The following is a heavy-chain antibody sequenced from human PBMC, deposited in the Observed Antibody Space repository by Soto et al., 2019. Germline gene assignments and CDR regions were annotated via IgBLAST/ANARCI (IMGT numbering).Heavy chain of an antibody. D-gene: IGHD5-12*01. Sequence: SQTLSLTCAISGDSVSSNTASWNWIRQSPSRGLEWLGRTYFRSKWYNDYAVSVKSRIIINPDTSNNQFSLQLNSVTPENTAVYFCAKGDNLGPKTGYAFDPWGQGIMVTVSS. CDR3: AKGDNLGPKTGYAFDP. J-gene: IGHJ5*02. CDR1: GDSVSSNTAS. V-gene: IGHV6-1*01. CDR2: TYFRSKWYN.